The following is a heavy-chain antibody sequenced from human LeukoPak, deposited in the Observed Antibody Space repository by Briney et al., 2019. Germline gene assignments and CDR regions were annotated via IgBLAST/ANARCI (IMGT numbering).Heavy chain of an antibody. Sequence: GASVKVSCKASGYIFTSYAMNWVRQAPGQGLEWMGWINTNTGNPTYAQGFTGRFVFSLDTSVSTAYLQISSLKAEDTAVYYCARVRSELLWFGELSNWFDPWGQGTLVTVSS. D-gene: IGHD3-10*01. V-gene: IGHV7-4-1*02. CDR2: INTNTGNP. CDR1: GYIFTSYA. CDR3: ARVRSELLWFGELSNWFDP. J-gene: IGHJ5*02.